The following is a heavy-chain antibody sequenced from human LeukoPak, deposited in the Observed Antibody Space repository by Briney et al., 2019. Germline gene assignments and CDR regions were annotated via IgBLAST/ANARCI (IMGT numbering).Heavy chain of an antibody. V-gene: IGHV4-30-4*08. D-gene: IGHD6-13*01. CDR3: ARPYGRQQLGHYFDY. J-gene: IGHJ4*02. CDR2: IYYSGTT. Sequence: PSETLSLTCTVSGGSISSGDYYWSWIRQPPGKGLEWMGYIYYSGTTYYSPSLKSRVTISVGTSKNHFSLRLSSVTAADTAVYYCARPYGRQQLGHYFDYWGQGTLVTVSS. CDR1: GGSISSGDYY.